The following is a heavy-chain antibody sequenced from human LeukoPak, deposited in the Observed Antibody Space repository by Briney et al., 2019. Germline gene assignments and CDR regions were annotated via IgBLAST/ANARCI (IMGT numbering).Heavy chain of an antibody. CDR3: VLMLRGLPC. CDR1: GFTFSSYG. D-gene: IGHD3-10*01. Sequence: GGSLRLSCAASGFTFSSYGMSWVRQAPGKGLEWVSAISGSGGSTYYADSVKGRFTISRDNSKNTLYLQMNSLKTEDTALYYCVLMLRGLPCWGQGTRVTVSS. J-gene: IGHJ4*02. CDR2: ISGSGGST. V-gene: IGHV3-23*01.